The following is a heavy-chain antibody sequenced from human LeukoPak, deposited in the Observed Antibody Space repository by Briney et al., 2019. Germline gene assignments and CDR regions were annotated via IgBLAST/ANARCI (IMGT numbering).Heavy chain of an antibody. V-gene: IGHV4-39*01. CDR2: IYYSGST. CDR1: GGSMSSSSYY. J-gene: IGHJ4*02. Sequence: SETLSLTCTVSGGSMSSSSYYWGWIRQPPGKGLEWIGSIYYSGSTYYNPSLKSRVTIAVDTSKNQFSLKLSSVTAADTAVYYCARHWGSGVDYWGQGTLVTVSS. CDR3: ARHWGSGVDY. D-gene: IGHD6-19*01.